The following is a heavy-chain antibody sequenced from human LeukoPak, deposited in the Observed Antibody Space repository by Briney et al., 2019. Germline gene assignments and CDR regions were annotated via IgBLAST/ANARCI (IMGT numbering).Heavy chain of an antibody. CDR3: ARGPPNWGMVGY. D-gene: IGHD7-27*01. CDR2: MESNNGHT. V-gene: IGHV1-8*01. CDR1: GYTFTSFD. J-gene: IGHJ4*02. Sequence: ASVTVSCTASGYTFTSFDFNWVRQATGQGLEWMGWMESNNGHTGYAQKFQGRVTMTRDTSISTAYMELSSLTFEDTAVYYCARGPPNWGMVGYWGQGTLVTVSS.